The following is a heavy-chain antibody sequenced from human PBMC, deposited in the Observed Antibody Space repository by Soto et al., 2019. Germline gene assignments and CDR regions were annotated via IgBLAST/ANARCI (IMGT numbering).Heavy chain of an antibody. CDR3: AKNQGVELVPLATVDWFDP. J-gene: IGHJ5*02. D-gene: IGHD1-26*01. V-gene: IGHV3-23*01. Sequence: GGSLRLSCAASGFIFENFGMSWVRQAPGKGLEWISSISGSGFKKYYADSVKGRFTISRDNSKSTVYLELNNLSAEDTAVYHCAKNQGVELVPLATVDWFDPWGQGSAVTVSS. CDR1: GFIFENFG. CDR2: ISGSGFKK.